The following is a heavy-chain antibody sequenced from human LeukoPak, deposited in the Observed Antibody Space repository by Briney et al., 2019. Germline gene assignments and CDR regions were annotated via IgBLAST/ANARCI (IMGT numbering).Heavy chain of an antibody. V-gene: IGHV1-69*13. Sequence: ASVKVSCTASGGTFSSYAISWVRQAPGQGLEWMGGIIPIFGTANYAQKFQGRVTITADESTSTAYMELSSLRSEDTAVYYCASRNRGLRYFDWLSTYYYYYYGMDVWGQGTTVTVSS. J-gene: IGHJ6*01. CDR2: IIPIFGTA. CDR1: GGTFSSYA. CDR3: ASRNRGLRYFDWLSTYYYYYYGMDV. D-gene: IGHD3-9*01.